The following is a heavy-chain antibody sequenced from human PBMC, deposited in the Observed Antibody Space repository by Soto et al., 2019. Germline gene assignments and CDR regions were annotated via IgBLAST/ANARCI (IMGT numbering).Heavy chain of an antibody. D-gene: IGHD1-26*01. CDR2: ISSDINYI. J-gene: IGHJ4*02. Sequence: EVQLVESGGGLVKPGESLRLSCAASGFTFSAHSMNWVRQAPGKGLEWVSSISSDINYIYYADSVKGRFTISRDNAKKTMYLRTNSLSAEDTAGDYWARAMSTIDWGQGTLVTVSS. CDR1: GFTFSAHS. CDR3: ARAMSTID. V-gene: IGHV3-21*01.